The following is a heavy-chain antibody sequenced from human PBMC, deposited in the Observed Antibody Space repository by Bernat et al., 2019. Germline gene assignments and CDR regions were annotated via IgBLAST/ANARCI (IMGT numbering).Heavy chain of an antibody. CDR3: ARRHCSGGSCYRLGSFDY. V-gene: IGHV1-3*01. CDR1: GYTFTSYA. J-gene: IGHJ4*02. D-gene: IGHD2-15*01. Sequence: QVQLVQSGAEVKKPGASVKVSCKASGYTFTSYAMHWVRQAPGQRLEWMGWINAGNGNTKYSQKFQGRVTITRDTSASTAYMELSSLRSEDTAVYYCARRHCSGGSCYRLGSFDYWGQGTLVTVSS. CDR2: INAGNGNT.